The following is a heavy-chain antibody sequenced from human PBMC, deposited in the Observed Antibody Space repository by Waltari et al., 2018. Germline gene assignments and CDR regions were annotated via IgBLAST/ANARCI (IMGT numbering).Heavy chain of an antibody. CDR1: EFSFDKSA. CDR3: ARDRFLLWFGLLDV. V-gene: IGHV3-23*01. J-gene: IGHJ6*02. CDR2: VTGSGATT. Sequence: VQLLESGGGLVQPGGSLRLYCAASEFSFDKSAMAWVRQAPGKCLEWVSAVTGSGATTHYADSVKGRFTISRHNFENTIFLQMDSLRVEDTAIYYCARDRFLLWFGLLDVWGQGTTVTVSS. D-gene: IGHD3-10*01.